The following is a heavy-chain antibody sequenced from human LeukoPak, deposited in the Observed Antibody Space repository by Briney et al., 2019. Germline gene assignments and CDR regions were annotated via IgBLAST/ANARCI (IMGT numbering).Heavy chain of an antibody. CDR2: IHTSGTT. V-gene: IGHV4-4*07. D-gene: IGHD3-10*01. Sequence: SETLSLTCTVSGGSMRSYYWSWIRQSAGRGLEWIGRIHTSGTTNYNFSFKSRVTMSVDTSKNHFSLRLSSVTAADTAVYYCAGWGYGSGTSWGFDPWGQGTLVIVSS. CDR1: GGSMRSYY. CDR3: AGWGYGSGTSWGFDP. J-gene: IGHJ5*02.